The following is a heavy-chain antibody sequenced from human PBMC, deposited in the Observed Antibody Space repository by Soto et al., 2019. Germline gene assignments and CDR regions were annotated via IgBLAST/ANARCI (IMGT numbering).Heavy chain of an antibody. V-gene: IGHV3-23*01. CDR2: IRGSGGST. CDR3: AKGLAATRYYYYGMDV. J-gene: IGHJ6*02. CDR1: GFTFSSYA. D-gene: IGHD2-15*01. Sequence: GGSLRLSCAASGFTFSSYAMSWVRQAPGKGLEWVSAIRGSGGSTYYADSVKGRFTISRDNSKNTLYLQMNSLRAEDTAVYYCAKGLAATRYYYYGMDVWGHGTTVTVSS.